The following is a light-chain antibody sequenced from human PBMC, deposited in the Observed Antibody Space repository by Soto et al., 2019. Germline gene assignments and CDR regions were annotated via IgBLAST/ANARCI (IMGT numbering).Light chain of an antibody. J-gene: IGKJ1*01. V-gene: IGKV1-27*01. CDR2: AAF. Sequence: DIQMTQSPSSLSASVGDRVTITCRASQGISNYLAWYQQKPWKVPKLLIYAAFTLQSGVPSRFSGSRYGTDFSLTISSLQPEDVATYYCQKYNSAPRVTFGQGTKVEIK. CDR1: QGISNY. CDR3: QKYNSAPRVT.